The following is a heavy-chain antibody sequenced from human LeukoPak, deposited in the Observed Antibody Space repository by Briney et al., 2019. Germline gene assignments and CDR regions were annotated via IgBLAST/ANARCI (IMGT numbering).Heavy chain of an antibody. CDR3: ARTAASSGYYSRWFDP. CDR1: GGSISSSSYY. Sequence: PSETLSLTCTVSGGSISSSSYYWGWIRQPPGKGLEWIGSIYYSGSTYYNPSLKSRVTISVDTSKNQFSLKLSSVTAADTAVYYCARTAASSGYYSRWFDPWGQGTLVTVSS. J-gene: IGHJ5*02. CDR2: IYYSGST. V-gene: IGHV4-39*07. D-gene: IGHD3-22*01.